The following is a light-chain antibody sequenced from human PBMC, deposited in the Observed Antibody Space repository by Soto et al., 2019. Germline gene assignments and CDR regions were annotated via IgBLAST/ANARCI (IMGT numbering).Light chain of an antibody. CDR1: RTLLHSNGYHY. CDR3: MQTLQTPT. CDR2: LGS. V-gene: IGKV2-28*01. Sequence: IVMTQSPLSLPVTPGEPASISCSSSRTLLHSNGYHYLDWYLQKPGPSPQLLIYLGSNRASVVPDRFSRSRSGTYFTLQIRRVEAEHVGIYFSMQTLQTPTFGQGTKVHIK. J-gene: IGKJ1*01.